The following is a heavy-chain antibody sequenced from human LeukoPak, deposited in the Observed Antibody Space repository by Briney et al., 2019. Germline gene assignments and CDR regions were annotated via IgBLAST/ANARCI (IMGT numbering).Heavy chain of an antibody. CDR3: ARGVSYSSSWWVTSWDY. D-gene: IGHD6-13*01. CDR2: TRNKANSYTT. CDR1: GFTFSDHY. Sequence: GGSLRLSCAASGFTFSDHYMDWVRQAPGKGLEWVGRTRNKANSYTTEYAASVKGRFTISRDDSKNSLYLQMNSLKTEDTAVYYCARGVSYSSSWWVTSWDYWGQGILVTVSS. V-gene: IGHV3-72*01. J-gene: IGHJ4*02.